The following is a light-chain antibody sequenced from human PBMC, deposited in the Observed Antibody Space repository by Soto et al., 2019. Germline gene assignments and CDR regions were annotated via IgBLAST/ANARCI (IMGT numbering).Light chain of an antibody. Sequence: EIVMTQSPATLSVSPGERATLSCRASQSVSSNLAWYQQKPGQAPRLLIYGASTMATGIPARFRGSGSGTEFTLTISSLQSEDFAVYYCQQYNNWPPMAFGQGTKVEIK. CDR2: GAS. CDR1: QSVSSN. CDR3: QQYNNWPPMA. J-gene: IGKJ1*01. V-gene: IGKV3-15*01.